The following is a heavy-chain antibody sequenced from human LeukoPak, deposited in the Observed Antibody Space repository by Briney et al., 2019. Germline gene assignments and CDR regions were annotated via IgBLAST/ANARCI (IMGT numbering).Heavy chain of an antibody. CDR2: IKQDGSEK. D-gene: IGHD2-21*01. CDR1: GFNFSSYW. Sequence: GGSLRLSCAASGFNFSSYWMSWVRQAPGKGLEWVANIKQDGSEKYHVDSVKGRFTISRDNAKNSLNLQMNSLRAEDTAVYYCASSSCGGDCSYYFDYWGQGTLVTVSS. V-gene: IGHV3-7*01. J-gene: IGHJ4*02. CDR3: ASSSCGGDCSYYFDY.